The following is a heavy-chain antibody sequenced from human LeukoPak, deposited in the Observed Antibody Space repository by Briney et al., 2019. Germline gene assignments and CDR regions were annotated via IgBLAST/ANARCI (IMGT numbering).Heavy chain of an antibody. Sequence: ASVKVSCKASGYTFTGYYMHWVRQAPGQGLEWMGRIDPNSGGTNYVQKFQGRVTMTRDTSISTAYMELSRLRSDDTAVYYCARVGSSSRYSFDYWGQGTLVTVSS. J-gene: IGHJ4*02. CDR1: GYTFTGYY. D-gene: IGHD6-13*01. CDR3: ARVGSSSRYSFDY. CDR2: IDPNSGGT. V-gene: IGHV1-2*06.